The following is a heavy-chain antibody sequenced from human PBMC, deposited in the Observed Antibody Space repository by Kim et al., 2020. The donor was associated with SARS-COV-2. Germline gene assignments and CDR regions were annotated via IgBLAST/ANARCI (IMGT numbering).Heavy chain of an antibody. CDR1: GFTVSNNY. Sequence: GGSLRLSCAASGFTVSNNYMSWVRQAPGKGLEWVSVIYSGDNTYYIDSVKGRFTISRDNSKNTLYLQMDSLRANDTAVYYCASGRATINWGQGTLVTVSS. CDR2: IYSGDNT. D-gene: IGHD3-10*01. J-gene: IGHJ4*02. V-gene: IGHV3-53*01. CDR3: ASGRATIN.